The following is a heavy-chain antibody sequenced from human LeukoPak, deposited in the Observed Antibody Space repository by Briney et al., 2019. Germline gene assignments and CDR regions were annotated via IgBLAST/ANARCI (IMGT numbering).Heavy chain of an antibody. J-gene: IGHJ5*02. Sequence: GGSLRLSCAASGFTFSSYGMHWVRQAPGKGLEWVAVIWYDGSNKYYADSVKGRFTISRDNSKNTLYLQMNSLRAEDTAVHYCARDKGAVADHPFSWGQGTLVTVSS. D-gene: IGHD6-19*01. CDR3: ARDKGAVADHPFS. CDR1: GFTFSSYG. CDR2: IWYDGSNK. V-gene: IGHV3-33*01.